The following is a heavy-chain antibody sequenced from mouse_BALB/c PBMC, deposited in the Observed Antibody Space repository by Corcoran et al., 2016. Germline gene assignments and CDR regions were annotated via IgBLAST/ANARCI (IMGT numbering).Heavy chain of an antibody. CDR2: IRCYNGAT. CDR1: GYSFTGYY. V-gene: IGHV1S34*01. Sequence: LVKTGASVKISCKAYGYSFTGYYMHWVKQSHGKSLEWIGYIRCYNGATSYNQKFKGKATFTVDTSSSTAYMQFNSLTSEDSAVYYCARPYDYDGRSWFAYWGQGTLVTVSA. D-gene: IGHD2-4*01. J-gene: IGHJ3*01. CDR3: ARPYDYDGRSWFAY.